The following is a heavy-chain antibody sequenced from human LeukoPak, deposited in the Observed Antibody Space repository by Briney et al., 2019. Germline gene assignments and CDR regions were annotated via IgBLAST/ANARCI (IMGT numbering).Heavy chain of an antibody. CDR3: ARDGELGVVITTFDY. CDR1: GFTFSSYS. V-gene: IGHV3-48*02. D-gene: IGHD3-22*01. J-gene: IGHJ4*02. CDR2: ISSSSSTI. Sequence: GRSLRLSCAASGFTFSSYSMNWVRQAPGKGLEWVSYISSSSSTIYYADSVKGRFTISRDNAKNSLYLQMNSLRDEDTAVYYCARDGELGVVITTFDYWGQGTLVTVSS.